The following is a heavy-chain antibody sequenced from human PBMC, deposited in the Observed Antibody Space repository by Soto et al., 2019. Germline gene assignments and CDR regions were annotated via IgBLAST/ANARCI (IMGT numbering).Heavy chain of an antibody. CDR3: ASSNSDFWSGYYEYYFKY. CDR1: GGYVSSASYD. Sequence: EPLSLRSTVSGGYVSSASYDWSWIRKPPGKGLEWSGYIYYSGSTNYNHSLKSRVTISVDTSTNQFSLKLRYVTYADTAVYYCASSNSDFWSGYYEYYFKYWGKATLVIVSP. J-gene: IGHJ4*02. V-gene: IGHV4-61*01. D-gene: IGHD3-3*01. CDR2: IYYSGST.